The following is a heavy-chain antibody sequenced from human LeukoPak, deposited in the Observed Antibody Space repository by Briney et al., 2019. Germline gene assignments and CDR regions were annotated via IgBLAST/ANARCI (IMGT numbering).Heavy chain of an antibody. CDR1: GGSISSGSYY. CDR2: FYTSGST. D-gene: IGHD5-18*01. CDR3: ARDVRGYNYGEFDS. Sequence: SETLSLTCTVSGGSISSGSYYWSWIRQPAGKGLEWIGRFYTSGSTNYNPSLKSRVTISLDTSKNQFSLKLTSVTAADTAVYYCARDVRGYNYGEFDSWGQGTLVTVSS. J-gene: IGHJ4*02. V-gene: IGHV4-61*02.